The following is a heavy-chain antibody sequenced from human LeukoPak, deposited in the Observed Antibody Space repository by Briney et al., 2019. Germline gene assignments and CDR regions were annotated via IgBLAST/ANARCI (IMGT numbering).Heavy chain of an antibody. CDR1: GGTFSSYA. V-gene: IGHV1-69*04. J-gene: IGHJ4*02. Sequence: ASVKVSCKASGGTFSSYAISWVRQAPGQGLEWMGRIIPILGIANYAQKFQGRVTITADKSTNTAYMELSSLRSEDTAVYYCARASAVTKPLDYWGQGTLVTVSS. CDR3: ARASAVTKPLDY. D-gene: IGHD4-17*01. CDR2: IIPILGIA.